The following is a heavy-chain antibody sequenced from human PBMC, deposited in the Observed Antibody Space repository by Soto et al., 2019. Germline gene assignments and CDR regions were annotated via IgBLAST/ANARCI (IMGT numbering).Heavy chain of an antibody. Sequence: PGGSLRLSCAASGFPFSSYAMHWVRQAPGKGLEWVAVISYDGSNKYYADSVKGRFTISRDNSKNTLYLQMNSLRAEDTAVYYCARDYYYDSSGYPPLDYWGQGTLVTAPQ. V-gene: IGHV3-30-3*01. D-gene: IGHD3-22*01. CDR2: ISYDGSNK. CDR3: ARDYYYDSSGYPPLDY. CDR1: GFPFSSYA. J-gene: IGHJ4*02.